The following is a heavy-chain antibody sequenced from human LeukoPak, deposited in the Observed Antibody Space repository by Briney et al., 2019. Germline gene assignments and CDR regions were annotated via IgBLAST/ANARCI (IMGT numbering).Heavy chain of an antibody. V-gene: IGHV4-61*02. J-gene: IGHJ4*02. CDR2: VYTSGST. CDR1: GGSINSGSYY. D-gene: IGHD2-15*01. Sequence: SETLSLTCTVSGGSINSGSYYWSWIRQPAGKGLEWIGRVYTSGSTNYNPSLKSRVTISLDTSKNQFSLNLSSVTAADTAIYYCARDLSSEISGPFGYWGQGALVTVSS. CDR3: ARDLSSEISGPFGY.